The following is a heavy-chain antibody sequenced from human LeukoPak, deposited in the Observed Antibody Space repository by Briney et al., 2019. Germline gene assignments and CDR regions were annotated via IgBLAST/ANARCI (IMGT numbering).Heavy chain of an antibody. V-gene: IGHV3-53*01. CDR2: IYSGGST. CDR3: AREPLIYGPFDC. D-gene: IGHD4-17*01. CDR1: GFTVSSNY. Sequence: GVSLRLSCAASGFTVSSNYMSWVRQAPGKGLEWVSVIYSGGSTYYADSVKGRFAISRDNSKNTLYLQMNSLRAEDTAVYYCAREPLIYGPFDCWGQGTLVTVSS. J-gene: IGHJ4*02.